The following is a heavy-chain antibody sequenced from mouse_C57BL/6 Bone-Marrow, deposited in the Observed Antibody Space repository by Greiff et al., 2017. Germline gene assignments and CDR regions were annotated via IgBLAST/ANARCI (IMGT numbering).Heavy chain of an antibody. CDR2: LDPENGDT. J-gene: IGHJ3*01. D-gene: IGHD1-1*01. V-gene: IGHV14-4*01. CDR1: GFNIKDDY. Sequence: VQLQQSGAELVRPGASVKLSCTASGFNIKDDYMHWVKQRPEQGLEWIGWLDPENGDTEYASKFQGKATITADTSSNTAYLQLSSLTSEDTAVYYCTTTTTVVATEGFAYWGQGTLVTVSA. CDR3: TTTTTVVATEGFAY.